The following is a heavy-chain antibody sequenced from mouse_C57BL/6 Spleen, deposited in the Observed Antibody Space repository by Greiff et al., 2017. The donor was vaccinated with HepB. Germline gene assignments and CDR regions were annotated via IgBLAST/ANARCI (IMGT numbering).Heavy chain of an antibody. D-gene: IGHD1-1*01. V-gene: IGHV14-3*01. CDR2: IDPANGNT. CDR1: GFNIKNTY. J-gene: IGHJ1*03. Sequence: EVQLQQSVAELVRPGASVKLSCTASGFNIKNTYMHWVKQRPEQGLEWIGRIDPANGNTKYAPKFQGKATITADTSSNTAYLQLSSLTSEDTAIYYWARYYYGSSPPWYFDVWGTGTTVTVSS. CDR3: ARYYYGSSPPWYFDV.